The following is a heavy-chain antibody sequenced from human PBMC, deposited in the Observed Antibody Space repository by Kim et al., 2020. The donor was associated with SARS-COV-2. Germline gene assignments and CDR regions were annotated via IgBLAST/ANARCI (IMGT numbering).Heavy chain of an antibody. J-gene: IGHJ3*02. V-gene: IGHV4-39*01. CDR1: GGSISSSSYY. Sequence: SETLSLTCTVSGGSISSSSYYWGWIRQPPGKGLEWIGSIYYSGSTYYNPSLKSRVTISVDTSKNQFSLKLSSVTAADTAVYYCARHSGTAAGDDAFDIWGQGTMVTVSS. CDR2: IYYSGST. D-gene: IGHD6-13*01. CDR3: ARHSGTAAGDDAFDI.